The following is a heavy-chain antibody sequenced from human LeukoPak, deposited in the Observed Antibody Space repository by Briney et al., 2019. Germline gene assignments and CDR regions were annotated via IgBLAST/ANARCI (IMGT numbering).Heavy chain of an antibody. CDR2: IYPGDSDT. Sequence: GESLKISCKGSGYSFTSYWIGWVRQMPGKGLEWMGIIYPGDSDTRYSPSFQGQVTIPADKSISTAYLQWSSLKASDTAMYYCAREGYVTAPYFDYWGQGTLVTVSS. J-gene: IGHJ4*02. CDR1: GYSFTSYW. V-gene: IGHV5-51*01. D-gene: IGHD2-21*02. CDR3: AREGYVTAPYFDY.